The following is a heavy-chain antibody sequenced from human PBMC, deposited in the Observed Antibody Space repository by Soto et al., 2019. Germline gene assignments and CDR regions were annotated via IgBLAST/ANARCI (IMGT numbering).Heavy chain of an antibody. D-gene: IGHD3-3*01. V-gene: IGHV3-30*03. Sequence: PGGSLRLSCAASGFTFSSYGMHWVRQAPGKGLEWVAVISYDGSNKYYADSVKGRFTISRDNSKNTLYLQMNSLRAEDKAVYYCASTQVNKIYVFWSGYWSQTAYYFDYWGQGTLVTVSS. CDR3: ASTQVNKIYVFWSGYWSQTAYYFDY. CDR2: ISYDGSNK. J-gene: IGHJ4*02. CDR1: GFTFSSYG.